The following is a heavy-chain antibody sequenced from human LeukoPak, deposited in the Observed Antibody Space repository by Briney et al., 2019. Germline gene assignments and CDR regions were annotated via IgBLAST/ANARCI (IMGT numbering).Heavy chain of an antibody. J-gene: IGHJ3*02. CDR3: ARVRLNAFDI. Sequence: GASVKVSCKASEYTFIGYYMHWVRQAHGQGPEWMGWINPNGGATNHAQKFQGRVTMTRDTSISTAYMELSRLRSDDTAVYYCARVRLNAFDIWGQGTMVIVSS. CDR1: EYTFIGYY. D-gene: IGHD3-16*01. V-gene: IGHV1-2*02. CDR2: INPNGGAT.